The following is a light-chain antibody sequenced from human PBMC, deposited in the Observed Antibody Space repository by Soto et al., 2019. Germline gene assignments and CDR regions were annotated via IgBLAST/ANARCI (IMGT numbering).Light chain of an antibody. Sequence: EIVLTQSPGTLYLTIMERATLYCRARQSVSNSYLAWYQQKPGQAPRLLIDGASSRATGIPDRVSGSGSGTDFTLTISRLDPEDSAVYYGQQYGSSPQTCGQGTKV. J-gene: IGKJ1*01. CDR1: QSVSNSY. CDR3: QQYGSSPQT. CDR2: GAS. V-gene: IGKV3-20*01.